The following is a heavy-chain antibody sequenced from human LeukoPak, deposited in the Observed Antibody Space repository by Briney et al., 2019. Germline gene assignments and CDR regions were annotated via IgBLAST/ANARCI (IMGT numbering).Heavy chain of an antibody. Sequence: SETLSLTCTVSGGSISSGSYYWGWIRQPAGKGLEWIGRIYTSGSTNYNPSLKSRVTISVVTSKNQFSLKLSSVTAADTAVYYCAGGGWQGYYQYYMDVWGKGTTVTVSS. CDR3: AGGGWQGYYQYYMDV. CDR1: GGSISSGSYY. D-gene: IGHD6-19*01. CDR2: IYTSGST. J-gene: IGHJ6*03. V-gene: IGHV4-61*02.